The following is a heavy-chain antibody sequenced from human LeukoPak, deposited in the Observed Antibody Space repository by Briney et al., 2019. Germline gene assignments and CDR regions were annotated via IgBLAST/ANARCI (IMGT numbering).Heavy chain of an antibody. CDR1: GYTFTGYY. Sequence: ASVKVSCKASGYTFTGYYMHWVRQAPGQGLEWMGWINPNSGGTNYAQKFQGRVTMTRDTSISTAYMELSRLGSDDSAVYYCARDTPRMVVVPAADDAFDIWGQGTMATVSS. V-gene: IGHV1-2*02. D-gene: IGHD2-2*01. CDR2: INPNSGGT. CDR3: ARDTPRMVVVPAADDAFDI. J-gene: IGHJ3*02.